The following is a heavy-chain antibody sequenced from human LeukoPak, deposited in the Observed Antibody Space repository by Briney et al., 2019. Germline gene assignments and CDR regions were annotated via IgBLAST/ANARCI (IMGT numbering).Heavy chain of an antibody. J-gene: IGHJ3*02. CDR1: GFTFSSYA. CDR3: AKAQRGYSYGDDAFDI. D-gene: IGHD5-18*01. Sequence: PGGSLRLSCAASGFTFSSYAVHWVRQAPGKGLEWVAVISYDGSNKYYADSVKGRFTISRDNSKNTLYLQMNSLRAEDTAVYYCAKAQRGYSYGDDAFDIWGQGTMVTVSS. V-gene: IGHV3-30-3*01. CDR2: ISYDGSNK.